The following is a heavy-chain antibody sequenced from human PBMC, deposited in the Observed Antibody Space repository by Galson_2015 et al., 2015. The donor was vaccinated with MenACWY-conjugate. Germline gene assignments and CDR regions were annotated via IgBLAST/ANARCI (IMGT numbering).Heavy chain of an antibody. J-gene: IGHJ6*02. CDR3: ARDGLFGPHGLDV. CDR1: GFTVSSTY. Sequence: SLRLSCAASGFTVSSTYMSWVRQAPGKGLEWVSVIYSGGKTYYADSVKGRFTISRDNSKNTLYLQVNSLRPEDTAVYYCARDGLFGPHGLDVWGQGTPVTVSS. CDR2: IYSGGKT. V-gene: IGHV3-53*01. D-gene: IGHD2-21*01.